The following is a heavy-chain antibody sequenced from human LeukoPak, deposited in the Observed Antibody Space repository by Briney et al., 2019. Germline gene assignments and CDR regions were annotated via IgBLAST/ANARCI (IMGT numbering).Heavy chain of an antibody. Sequence: PGRSLGLACAASGFTFSTYGMHWVRQAPGKGLEWVAVISYDGSYKRYADSVKGRFTISRDNSEKTLYLQTNSLRAEDTAVYYCAKYSSSPNYYYGMDVWGQGTTVTVSS. CDR2: ISYDGSYK. V-gene: IGHV3-30*18. J-gene: IGHJ6*02. CDR3: AKYSSSPNYYYGMDV. CDR1: GFTFSTYG. D-gene: IGHD6-13*01.